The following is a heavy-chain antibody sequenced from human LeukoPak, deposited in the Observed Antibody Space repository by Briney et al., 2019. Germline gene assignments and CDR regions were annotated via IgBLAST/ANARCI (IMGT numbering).Heavy chain of an antibody. CDR3: ARGYSYGPFDY. CDR2: IYYSGST. J-gene: IGHJ4*02. Sequence: SSETLSLTCLVSGGSFSSFYWSWIRQPTAKGLEWIGYIYYSGSTNYNPSLKSRVTISVDTSKNQFSLKLSSVTAADTAVYYCARGYSYGPFDYWGQGTLVTVSS. CDR1: GGSFSSFY. V-gene: IGHV4-59*01. D-gene: IGHD5-18*01.